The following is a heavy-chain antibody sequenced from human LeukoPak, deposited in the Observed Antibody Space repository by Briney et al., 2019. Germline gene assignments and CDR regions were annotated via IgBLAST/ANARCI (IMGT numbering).Heavy chain of an antibody. J-gene: IGHJ4*02. CDR3: ARDLGLLAYCGGDCYSPLDY. V-gene: IGHV1-18*01. Sequence: ASVKVSCKASGYTFTSYGISWVRQAPGQGLEWMGWISSYNGNTNYAQKLQGRVTMTTDTSTSTAYMELRSLRSDDTAVYCCARDLGLLAYCGGDCYSPLDYWGQGTLVTVSS. CDR1: GYTFTSYG. D-gene: IGHD2-21*02. CDR2: ISSYNGNT.